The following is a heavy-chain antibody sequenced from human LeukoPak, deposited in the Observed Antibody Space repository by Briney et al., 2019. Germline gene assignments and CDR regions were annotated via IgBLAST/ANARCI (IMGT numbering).Heavy chain of an antibody. CDR3: ARQLGYYDFWSGYYTGNYFDY. J-gene: IGHJ4*02. CDR1: GGSISSSSYY. V-gene: IGHV4-39*01. Sequence: SETLSLTCTVSGGSISSSSYYWGWIRQPPGKGLEWIGGIYYSGSSYYNPSLKSRVTISVDTSNNQFSLKLSSVTAADTAVHYCARQLGYYDFWSGYYTGNYFDYWGQGTLVTVSS. D-gene: IGHD3-3*01. CDR2: IYYSGSS.